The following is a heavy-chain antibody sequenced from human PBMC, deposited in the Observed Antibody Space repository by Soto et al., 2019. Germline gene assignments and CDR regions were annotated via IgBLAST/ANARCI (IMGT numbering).Heavy chain of an antibody. CDR1: GFTFNSYH. V-gene: IGHV3-48*02. J-gene: IGHJ4*02. Sequence: EVQLVESGGGLVQPGGSLRLSCAASGFTFNSYHMNWVRQAPGKGPEWVTYISPSSDTIYYTGSVKGRFTISRDNAKNSLFLQMNSLRDEDTAVYYCARDGGDGYNSGDYWGQGTLVTVSS. D-gene: IGHD2-21*01. CDR2: ISPSSDTI. CDR3: ARDGGDGYNSGDY.